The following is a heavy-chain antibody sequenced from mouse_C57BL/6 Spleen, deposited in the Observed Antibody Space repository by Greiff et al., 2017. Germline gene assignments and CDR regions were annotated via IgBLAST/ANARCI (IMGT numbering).Heavy chain of an antibody. CDR2: IDPETGGT. V-gene: IGHV1-15*01. Sequence: VKLMESGAELVRPGASVTLSCKASGYTFTDYEMHWVKQTPVHGLEWIGAIDPETGGTAYNQKFKGKAILAADKSSSTAYMELRSLTSEDSAVYYWTRPIYDGYYHYYAMDYWGQGTSVTVSS. D-gene: IGHD2-3*01. CDR1: GYTFTDYE. CDR3: TRPIYDGYYHYYAMDY. J-gene: IGHJ4*01.